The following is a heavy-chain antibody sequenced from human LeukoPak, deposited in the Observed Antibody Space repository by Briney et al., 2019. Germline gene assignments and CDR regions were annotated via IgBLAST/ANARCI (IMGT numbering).Heavy chain of an antibody. CDR1: GDSISSSSYY. J-gene: IGHJ3*02. Sequence: SETLSLTCTVSGDSISSSSYYWGWIRQPPGKELEWIGSIYYSGSTYYNPSLNSRVTISVDTSKNQFSLKLSSVTAADTAVYYCARLTALAGHRGAFDIWGPGTLVTVSS. D-gene: IGHD6-19*01. CDR2: IYYSGST. V-gene: IGHV4-39*07. CDR3: ARLTALAGHRGAFDI.